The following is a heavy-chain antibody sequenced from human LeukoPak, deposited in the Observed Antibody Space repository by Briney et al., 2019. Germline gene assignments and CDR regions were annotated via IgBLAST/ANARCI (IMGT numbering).Heavy chain of an antibody. Sequence: PGGSLRLSCAASGFTFSSYWMHWVRHAPGKGLVWVSRINSDGSSTSYADSVKGRFTISRDNAKNSLYLQMNSLRAEDTAVYYCARGGVSSGLAEDYWGQGTLVTVSS. CDR1: GFTFSSYW. CDR2: INSDGSST. CDR3: ARGGVSSGLAEDY. D-gene: IGHD6-19*01. V-gene: IGHV3-74*01. J-gene: IGHJ4*02.